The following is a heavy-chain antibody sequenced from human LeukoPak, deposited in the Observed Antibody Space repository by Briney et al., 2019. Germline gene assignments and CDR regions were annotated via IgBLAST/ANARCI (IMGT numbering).Heavy chain of an antibody. V-gene: IGHV3-23*01. CDR3: AKGDAYCGGDCYPD. CDR1: GFTFSSFG. CDR2: ISSTGGTA. Sequence: GGTLRLSCAASGFTFSSFGMSWVRQAPGKGLEWVSAISSTGGTAYYADSVKGRFTISRDNSKNTLYLQMNSLRAEDTAVYYCAKGDAYCGGDCYPDWGQGTLVTVSS. D-gene: IGHD2-21*02. J-gene: IGHJ4*02.